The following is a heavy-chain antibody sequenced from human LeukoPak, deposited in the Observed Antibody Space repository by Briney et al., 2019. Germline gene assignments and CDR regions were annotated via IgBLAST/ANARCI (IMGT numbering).Heavy chain of an antibody. J-gene: IGHJ5*02. V-gene: IGHV1-69*05. CDR2: IIPIFGTA. CDR3: ARAHRYCSGGSCYEWFDP. D-gene: IGHD2-15*01. Sequence: SSVKVSYKASGGTFSSYAISWVRQAPGQGLEWMAGIIPIFGTANYAQKFQGRVTITTDESTSTAYMELSSLRSEDTAVYYCARAHRYCSGGSCYEWFDPWGQGTLVTVSS. CDR1: GGTFSSYA.